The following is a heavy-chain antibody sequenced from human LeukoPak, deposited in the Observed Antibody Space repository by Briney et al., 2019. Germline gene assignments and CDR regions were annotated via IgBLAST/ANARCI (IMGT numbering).Heavy chain of an antibody. V-gene: IGHV3-74*01. CDR2: INSDGSST. CDR1: GFTFSSYW. D-gene: IGHD2-21*02. J-gene: IGHJ4*02. CDR3: ARDHDYFFDY. Sequence: PGGSLRLSXAASGFTFSSYWMHWVCQAPGKGVVWVSRINSDGSSTSYADSVKGRFTISRDNAKNTLYLQMNSLRAEDTAVYYCARDHDYFFDYWGQGTLVTVSS.